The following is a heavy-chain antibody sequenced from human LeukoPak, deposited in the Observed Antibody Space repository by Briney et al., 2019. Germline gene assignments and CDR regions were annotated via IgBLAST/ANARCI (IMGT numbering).Heavy chain of an antibody. J-gene: IGHJ5*01. V-gene: IGHV1-2*02. CDR3: ARDLIKYTSGWFGY. Sequence: ASVKVSCKASGYTFTGYNIHWVRQAPGQGLEWMGWINPNSGGANYAQKFQGRVTMTRDTSTSTAYMELSRLTSDDTAVYSCARDLIKYTSGWFGYWGQGTLVTVSS. D-gene: IGHD6-19*01. CDR1: GYTFTGYN. CDR2: INPNSGGA.